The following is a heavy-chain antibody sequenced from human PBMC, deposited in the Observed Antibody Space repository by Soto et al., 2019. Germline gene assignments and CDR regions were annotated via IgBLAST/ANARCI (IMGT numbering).Heavy chain of an antibody. CDR1: GYTFTSYG. CDR2: ISAYNGNT. J-gene: IGHJ6*03. CDR3: ARNRGGNTMVRGVIIEYYYYYMDV. D-gene: IGHD3-10*01. Sequence: ASVKVSCKASGYTFTSYGISWVRQAPGQGLEWMGWISAYNGNTNYAQKLQGRVTMTTDTSTSTAYMELRSLRSDDTAVYYCARNRGGNTMVRGVIIEYYYYYMDVWGKGTTVTVSS. V-gene: IGHV1-18*01.